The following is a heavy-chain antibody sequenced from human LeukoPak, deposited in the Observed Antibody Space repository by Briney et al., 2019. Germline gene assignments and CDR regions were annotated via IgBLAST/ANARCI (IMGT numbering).Heavy chain of an antibody. D-gene: IGHD3-22*01. CDR1: GGSISSSSYY. J-gene: IGHJ4*02. V-gene: IGHV4-39*07. CDR3: ARDFSQSWYYYDSSGYRLGYYFDY. CDR2: IYYSVST. Sequence: SETLSLTCTVSGGSISSSSYYWGWIRQPPGKGLEWIGRIYYSVSTYYNPSLKSRITISVDTSKNHFSLRLSSVTAADTAVYYCARDFSQSWYYYDSSGYRLGYYFDYWGQGTLVTVSS.